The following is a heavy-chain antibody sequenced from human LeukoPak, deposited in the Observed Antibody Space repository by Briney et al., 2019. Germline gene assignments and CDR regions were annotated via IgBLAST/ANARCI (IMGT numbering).Heavy chain of an antibody. Sequence: ASVKVSCKASGYTFTSHYMHWVRQAPGQGLEWMGIINPSGGSTSYAQKFQGRVTMTRDTSTSTVYMELSSLRSEDTAVYYCARDGNYYDSSGYYPYNWFDPWGQGTLVTVSS. CDR3: ARDGNYYDSSGYYPYNWFDP. V-gene: IGHV1-46*01. CDR1: GYTFTSHY. D-gene: IGHD3-22*01. J-gene: IGHJ5*02. CDR2: INPSGGST.